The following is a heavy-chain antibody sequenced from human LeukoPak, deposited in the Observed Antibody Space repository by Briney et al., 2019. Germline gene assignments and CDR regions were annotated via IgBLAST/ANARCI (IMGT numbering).Heavy chain of an antibody. V-gene: IGHV3-64D*06. D-gene: IGHD1-14*01. CDR3: VKVVANHDFDY. CDR2: ISSSGDST. CDR1: GFSFSSFA. Sequence: GGSLRLSCAASGFSFSSFAMHWVRQAPGKGLEYVSAISSSGDSTNYAASVKGRFTISRDNSKSTLYLQMSSLRPEDTALNYCVKVVANHDFDYWGQGTLVTVSS. J-gene: IGHJ4*02.